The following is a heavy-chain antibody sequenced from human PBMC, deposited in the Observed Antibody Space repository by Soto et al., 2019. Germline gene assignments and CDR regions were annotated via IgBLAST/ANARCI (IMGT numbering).Heavy chain of an antibody. CDR2: IYYSGST. V-gene: IGHV4-39*01. CDR3: ASFRKVGFSRIAVAGIFDE. J-gene: IGHJ4*02. CDR1: GGSISSSSYY. Sequence: KASETLSLTCTVSGGSISSSSYYWGWIRQPPGKGLEWIGSIYYSGSTYYNPSLKSRVTISVDTSKNQFSLKLSSVTAADTAVYYCASFRKVGFSRIAVAGIFDEWGQGTLVTVSS. D-gene: IGHD6-19*01.